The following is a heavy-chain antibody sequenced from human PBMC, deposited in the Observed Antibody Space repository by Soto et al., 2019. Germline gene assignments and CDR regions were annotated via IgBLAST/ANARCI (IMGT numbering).Heavy chain of an antibody. CDR3: ARKWGTYSSASLDY. CDR2: IDWDDDE. D-gene: IGHD6-19*01. J-gene: IGHJ4*02. V-gene: IGHV2-70*04. Sequence: SGPTLVNPTQTLTLTCTFSGFSLSTTGMRVSWIRQPPGKALEWLARIDWDDDEYYSTSLKTRLTISKDTSKNQVVLTMTNMDPVDTATYYCARKWGTYSSASLDYWGLGTLVTVSS. CDR1: GFSLSTTGMR.